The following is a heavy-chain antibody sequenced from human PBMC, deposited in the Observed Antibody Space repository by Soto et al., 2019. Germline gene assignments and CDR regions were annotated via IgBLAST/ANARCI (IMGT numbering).Heavy chain of an antibody. J-gene: IGHJ4*02. CDR3: ARFPAGTFDY. Sequence: SETLSLTCTVSGGSIGSYYWSWIRQPPGRGLEWIGYIYYTGSTNYNPSLKSRVTISVDTSKNQFSLKLSSVTAADTAVFYCARFPAGTFDYWGQGTLVTVSS. CDR1: GGSIGSYY. V-gene: IGHV4-59*01. D-gene: IGHD6-19*01. CDR2: IYYTGST.